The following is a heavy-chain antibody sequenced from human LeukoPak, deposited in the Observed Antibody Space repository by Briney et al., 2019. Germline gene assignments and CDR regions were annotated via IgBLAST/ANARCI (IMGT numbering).Heavy chain of an antibody. CDR3: TTDQGDSSNYYNFDY. V-gene: IGHV3-15*01. CDR2: IKSNADGGTT. Sequence: GGSLRLSCAASGFTVSNAWMRWVRQAPGKGLECVGRIKSNADGGTTDYAAPVKGRFTISRDESKNTLYLQMNSLKTEDTAVYYCTTDQGDSSNYYNFDYWGQGALVTVSS. CDR1: GFTVSNAW. D-gene: IGHD6-13*01. J-gene: IGHJ4*02.